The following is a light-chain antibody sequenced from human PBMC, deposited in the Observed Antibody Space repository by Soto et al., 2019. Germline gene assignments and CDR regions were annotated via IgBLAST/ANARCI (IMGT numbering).Light chain of an antibody. J-gene: IGLJ3*02. V-gene: IGLV2-23*02. CDR2: EVT. CDR1: TSDVGNYDL. CDR3: CSCAGATINWV. Sequence: QSVLTQPASVSGSPGQSITISCTGTTSDVGNYDLVSWYQQYPGKAPKLMIYEVTKRPSGVSSRFSGSKSDNTASLTISGLQAEDEADYYCCSCAGATINWVFGGGTKLTVL.